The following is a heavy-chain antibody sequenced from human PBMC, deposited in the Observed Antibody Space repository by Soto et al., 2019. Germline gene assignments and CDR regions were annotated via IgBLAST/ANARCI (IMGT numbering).Heavy chain of an antibody. CDR2: ISYDGSNK. D-gene: IGHD3-22*01. J-gene: IGHJ4*02. CDR1: GFTFSSHW. CDR3: AGHYYDSSGFTFDY. V-gene: IGHV3-30-3*01. Sequence: PGGSLRLSCAASGFTFSSHWMSWVRQAPGKGLEWVAVISYDGSNKYYADSVKGRFTISRDNSKNTLYLQMNSLRAEDTAVYYCAGHYYDSSGFTFDYWGQGTLVTVSS.